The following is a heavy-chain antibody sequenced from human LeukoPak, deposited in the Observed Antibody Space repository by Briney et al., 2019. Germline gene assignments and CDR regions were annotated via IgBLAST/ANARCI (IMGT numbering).Heavy chain of an antibody. V-gene: IGHV4-38-2*02. CDR3: ARDPYCSGGSCYPFDY. D-gene: IGHD2-15*01. CDR1: GYSVSSGYY. CDR2: IYHSGNT. J-gene: IGHJ4*02. Sequence: SETLSLTCAVSGYSVSSGYYWGWIRQPPGKGLEWIGSIYHSGNTYYNPSLKSRVTISVDTSKNQFSLKLSSVTAADTAVYYCARDPYCSGGSCYPFDYWGQETLVTVSS.